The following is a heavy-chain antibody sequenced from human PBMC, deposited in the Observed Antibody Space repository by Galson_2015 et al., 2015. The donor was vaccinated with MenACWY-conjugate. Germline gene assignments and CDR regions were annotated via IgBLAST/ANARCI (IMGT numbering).Heavy chain of an antibody. D-gene: IGHD4-11*01. CDR2: IIPILGIA. V-gene: IGHV1-69*04. CDR3: ASATYSNYGSYYDYGMDV. Sequence: SVKASCKASGGTFSSYAISWVRQAPGQGLEWMGRIIPILGIANYAQKFQGRVTITADESTSTAYMELSSLISEDTAVYYCASATYSNYGSYYDYGMDVSVQWTTVTVSS. J-gene: IGHJ6*02. CDR1: GGTFSSYA.